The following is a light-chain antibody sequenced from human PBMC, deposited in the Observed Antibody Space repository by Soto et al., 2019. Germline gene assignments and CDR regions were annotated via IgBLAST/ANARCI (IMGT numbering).Light chain of an antibody. CDR2: GAS. CDR3: KHYNSWPT. Sequence: EIVMTQSPTPLSVSPGGAVILSCRASQSVSSNLAWYQQKPGQAPRLLIYGASTRAAGVPARFSGSGSGTEFTLTISSLQSEDFALYQCKHYNSWPTFGPGTKVDIK. J-gene: IGKJ3*01. CDR1: QSVSSN. V-gene: IGKV3-15*01.